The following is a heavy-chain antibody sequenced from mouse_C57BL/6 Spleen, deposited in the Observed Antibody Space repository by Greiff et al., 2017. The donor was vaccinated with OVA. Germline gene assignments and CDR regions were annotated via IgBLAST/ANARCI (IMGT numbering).Heavy chain of an antibody. V-gene: IGHV1-62-2*01. CDR3: ARHEDHGYGNLEWFAY. J-gene: IGHJ3*01. D-gene: IGHD2-1*01. CDR2: FYPGSGSI. Sequence: VQLQESGAELVKPGASVKLSCKASGYTFTEYTIHWVKQRSGQGLEWIGWFYPGSGSIKYNEKFKDKATLTADKSSSTVYMELSRLTSEDSAVYFCARHEDHGYGNLEWFAYWGQGTLVTVSA. CDR1: GYTFTEYT.